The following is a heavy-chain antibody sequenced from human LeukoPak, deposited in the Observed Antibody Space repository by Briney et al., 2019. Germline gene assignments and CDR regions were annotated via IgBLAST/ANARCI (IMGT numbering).Heavy chain of an antibody. D-gene: IGHD1-26*01. CDR2: IKQDGSQK. J-gene: IGHJ6*03. CDR1: GFTLRSNW. V-gene: IGHV3-7*01. CDR3: ARDPYSGNYGNYYYYYMDV. Sequence: GVSLRLSCAASGFTLRSNWMSWVRQAPGKGLEWVANIKQDGSQKNYVDSVKGRFTISRDNAKNSLYLQMNSLGPEDTAVYYCARDPYSGNYGNYYYYYMDVWGKGTTVTISS.